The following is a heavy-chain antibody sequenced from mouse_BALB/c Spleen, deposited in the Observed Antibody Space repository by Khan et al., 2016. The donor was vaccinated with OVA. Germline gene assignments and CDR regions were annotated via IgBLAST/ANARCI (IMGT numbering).Heavy chain of an antibody. CDR2: INTYTGNP. CDR1: GYTFTNYG. Sequence: QIQLVQSGPELKKPGETVKISCTASGYTFTNYGMNWVKQAPGKGLKWMGWINTYTGNPTYADDFKGRFAFSLETSAITAYLQINNRKDEDTATYYCAGPPYLSCVMGYWGQGTSVTVSS. CDR3: AGPPYLSCVMGY. J-gene: IGHJ4*01. V-gene: IGHV9-3-1*01. D-gene: IGHD2-10*01.